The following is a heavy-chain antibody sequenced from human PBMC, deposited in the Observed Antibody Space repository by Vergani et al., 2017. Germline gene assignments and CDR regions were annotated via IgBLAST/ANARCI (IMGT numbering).Heavy chain of an antibody. CDR2: ISDVGSTT. D-gene: IGHD3-22*01. CDR1: GFTFSSYA. J-gene: IGHJ4*02. CDR3: GRASRGVGITTPPDY. V-gene: IGHV3-23*01. Sequence: EVQLLESGGGLVQPGGSLRLSCAASGFTFSSYAMSWVRQAPGKGLEWVSGISDVGSTTYYADSVKGRFTISRDNSKNTLYLQMNSLRAEDTAVYYCGRASRGVGITTPPDYWGQGTLLTVSS.